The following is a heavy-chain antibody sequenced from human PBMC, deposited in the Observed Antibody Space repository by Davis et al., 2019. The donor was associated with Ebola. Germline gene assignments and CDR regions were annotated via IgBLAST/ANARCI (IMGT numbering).Heavy chain of an antibody. CDR1: GGSVSSGSYY. J-gene: IGHJ4*02. V-gene: IGHV4-61*01. CDR3: ARDTGSSGNDY. Sequence: PSETLSLTCTVSGGSVSSGSYYWSWIRQPPGKGLEWIGYIYYSGSTNYNPSLKSRVTISVDTSKNQFSLKLSSVTAADMAVYYCARDTGSSGNDYWGQGTLVTVSS. CDR2: IYYSGST. D-gene: IGHD3-22*01.